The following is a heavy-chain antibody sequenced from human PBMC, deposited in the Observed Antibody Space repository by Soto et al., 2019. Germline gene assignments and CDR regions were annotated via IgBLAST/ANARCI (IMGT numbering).Heavy chain of an antibody. CDR3: ARFVYWKYSGRSERLLVGGFDY. V-gene: IGHV4-59*01. CDR2: IYYSGST. D-gene: IGHD1-26*01. J-gene: IGHJ4*02. Sequence: SETLSLTCTVSGGSISSYYWSWIRQPPGKGLEWIGYIYYSGSTNYNPSLKSRVTISVDTSKNQFSLKLSSVTAADTAVYYCARFVYWKYSGRSERLLVGGFDYWGQGTLVTVSS. CDR1: GGSISSYY.